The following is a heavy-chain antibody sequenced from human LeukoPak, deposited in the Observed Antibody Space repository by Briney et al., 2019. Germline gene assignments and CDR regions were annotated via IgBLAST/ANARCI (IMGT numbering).Heavy chain of an antibody. CDR1: GGTFSSYA. D-gene: IGHD2-15*01. V-gene: IGHV1-69*04. Sequence: ASVKVSCKASGGTFSSYAISWVRQAPGQGLEWMGRIIPILGIANYAQKFQGRVTITADKSTSTAYMELSSLRSEDTAVYYCARSPYRSGGSCHLNWFDPWGQGTLVTVSS. J-gene: IGHJ5*02. CDR2: IIPILGIA. CDR3: ARSPYRSGGSCHLNWFDP.